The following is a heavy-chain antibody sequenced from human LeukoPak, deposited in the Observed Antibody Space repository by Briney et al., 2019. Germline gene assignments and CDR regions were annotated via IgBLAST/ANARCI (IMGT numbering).Heavy chain of an antibody. CDR1: GFTVSGNY. V-gene: IGHV3-21*01. D-gene: IGHD3-16*02. CDR3: ARDCYDYVWGSYRYFYYYYMDV. CDR2: ISSSSSYI. Sequence: GGSLRLSCAVSGFTVSGNYMSWVRQAPGKGLEWVSSISSSSSYIYYADSVKGRFTISRDNAKNSLYLQMNSLRAEDTAVYYCARDCYDYVWGSYRYFYYYYMDVWGKGTTVTVSS. J-gene: IGHJ6*03.